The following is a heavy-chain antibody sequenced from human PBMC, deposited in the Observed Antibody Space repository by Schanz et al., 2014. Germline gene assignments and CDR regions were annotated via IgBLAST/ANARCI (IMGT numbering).Heavy chain of an antibody. Sequence: EVQLLESGGGLVQPGGSLRLSCAASGFTFTNYAMTWVRQAPGKGLEWVSGISGSGGSTYDADSVKGRFTISRDKSKNTLDLQMKSLKAEDTAIYYCAKDLATVGVFDYWGQGSLVTVSS. CDR1: GFTFTNYA. D-gene: IGHD6-13*01. CDR3: AKDLATVGVFDY. J-gene: IGHJ4*02. CDR2: ISGSGGST. V-gene: IGHV3-23*01.